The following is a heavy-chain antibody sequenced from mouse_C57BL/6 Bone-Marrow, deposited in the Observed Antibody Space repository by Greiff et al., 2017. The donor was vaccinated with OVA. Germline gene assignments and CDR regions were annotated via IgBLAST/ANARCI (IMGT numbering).Heavy chain of an antibody. J-gene: IGHJ2*01. CDR1: GYTFTSYW. D-gene: IGHD1-1*01. Sequence: QVQLQQPGAELVKPGASVKLSCKASGYTFTSYWMHWVKPRPGQGLEWIGMIPTNSGSTNYNEKFKSKATLTVDKYSSTAYMQLSRLTSEDSAVYYCARRELLRPYFDYWGQGTTLTVSS. V-gene: IGHV1-64*01. CDR2: IPTNSGST. CDR3: ARRELLRPYFDY.